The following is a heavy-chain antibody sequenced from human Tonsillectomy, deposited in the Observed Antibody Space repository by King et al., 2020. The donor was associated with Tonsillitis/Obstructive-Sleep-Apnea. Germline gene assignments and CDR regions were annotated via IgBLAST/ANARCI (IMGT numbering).Heavy chain of an antibody. D-gene: IGHD2-2*02. CDR1: GFPFSSYA. CDR3: ARNLPILLIPVPIKGGFDY. V-gene: IGHV3-30*04. Sequence: VQLVESGGGVVQPGRSLRLSCAASGFPFSSYAMHWVRQAPGKGLEWVAVISYDGSNKYYADSVKGRFTISRDNSKNTLYLQMNSLRAEDTAVYYCARNLPILLIPVPIKGGFDYWGQGTLVTVSS. CDR2: ISYDGSNK. J-gene: IGHJ4*02.